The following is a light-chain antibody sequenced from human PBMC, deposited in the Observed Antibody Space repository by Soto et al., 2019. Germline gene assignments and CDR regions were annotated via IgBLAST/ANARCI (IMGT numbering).Light chain of an antibody. V-gene: IGLV2-11*01. CDR2: DVS. CDR1: SSDVGGYNY. Sequence: QSVLTQPRSVSGSPGQSVTISCTGTSSDVGGYNYVSWYQQHPGKAPKLMIYDVSKRPSGVPDRFSGSKSGNTASLTISGPQVEDEADYYCCTYAGSPFVFGTGTKATV. J-gene: IGLJ1*01. CDR3: CTYAGSPFV.